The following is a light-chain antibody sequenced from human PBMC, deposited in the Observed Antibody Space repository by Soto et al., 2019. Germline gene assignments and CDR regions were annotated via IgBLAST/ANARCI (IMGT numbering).Light chain of an antibody. V-gene: IGKV1-39*01. CDR1: QDIDKY. Sequence: DIQMTQSPSSLSASLGDIVTLTCRASQDIDKYLNWYQQKPGQAPKFLIQSASTLQSGVPSRFSGSGSGTEFTLIIAGPQPEDFATYHCQQSYTIPGTFGQGTKVDIK. J-gene: IGKJ1*01. CDR3: QQSYTIPGT. CDR2: SAS.